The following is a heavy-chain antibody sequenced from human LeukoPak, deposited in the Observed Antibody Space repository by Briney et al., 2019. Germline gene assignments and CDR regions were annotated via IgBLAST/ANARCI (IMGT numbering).Heavy chain of an antibody. D-gene: IGHD2-8*02. CDR1: GHTFTSYA. V-gene: IGHV7-4-1*02. CDR2: INTNTGNP. CDR3: ARDGVESEAGGLNWFDP. Sequence: ASVKVSCKASGHTFTSYAMNWVRQAPGQGLEWMGWINTNTGNPTYAQGFTGRFVFSLDTSVSTAYLQISSLKAEDTAVYYCARDGVESEAGGLNWFDPWGQGTLVTVSS. J-gene: IGHJ5*02.